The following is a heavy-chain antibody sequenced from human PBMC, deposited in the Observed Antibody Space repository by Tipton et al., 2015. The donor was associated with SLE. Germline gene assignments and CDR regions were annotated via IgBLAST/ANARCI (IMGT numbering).Heavy chain of an antibody. CDR1: GFTFTNYA. CDR3: ARDSSDWYWSGYFDL. CDR2: ISYDGNKE. D-gene: IGHD6-19*01. V-gene: IGHV3-30*03. Sequence: SLRLSCAASGFTFTNYAMHWVRQAPGKGLEWVAVISYDGNKENYADSVRGRFTISRDNSKNTLYLQMGSLRAEDMAVYYCARDSSDWYWSGYFDLWGRGTLVTVSS. J-gene: IGHJ2*01.